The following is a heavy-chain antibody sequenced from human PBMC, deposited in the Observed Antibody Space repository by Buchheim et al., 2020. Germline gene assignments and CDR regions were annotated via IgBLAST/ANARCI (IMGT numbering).Heavy chain of an antibody. CDR1: GGSFSGYY. V-gene: IGHV4-34*01. J-gene: IGHJ6*02. CDR2: INHSGST. Sequence: QVQLQQWGAGLLKPSETLSLTCAVYGGSFSGYYWSWIRQPPGKGLEWIGEINHSGSTNYNPSLKSRVTISVDTSKNQFSLKLSYVTAADTAVYYCASITGITMVRGVIIDGMDVWGRGTT. D-gene: IGHD3-10*01. CDR3: ASITGITMVRGVIIDGMDV.